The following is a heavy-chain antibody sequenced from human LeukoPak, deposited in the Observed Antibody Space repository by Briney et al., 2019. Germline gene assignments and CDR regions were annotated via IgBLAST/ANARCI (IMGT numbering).Heavy chain of an antibody. J-gene: IGHJ4*02. CDR1: GFTFSSYG. CDR3: ARDQAYGYFDY. D-gene: IGHD2-21*01. V-gene: IGHV3-30*03. Sequence: PGGSLRLSCAASGFTFSSYGMHWVRQAPGKGLEWVAVISYDGSNKYYGDSVKGRFTISRDNAKNSLYLQMNSLRAEDTAVYYCARDQAYGYFDYWGQGTLVTVSS. CDR2: ISYDGSNK.